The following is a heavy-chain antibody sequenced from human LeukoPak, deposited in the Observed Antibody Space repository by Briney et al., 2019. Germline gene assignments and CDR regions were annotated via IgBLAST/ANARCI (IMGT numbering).Heavy chain of an antibody. CDR3: ASLLTPYHGSGGGGMDV. J-gene: IGHJ6*02. V-gene: IGHV3-74*01. Sequence: GGSLRLSCAASGFTFSTHWMYWVRQAPGKEFVWVSRINGDGSLTSYADSVRGRFTISRDNAKETLYLQMTSLRVEDTAVYSCASLLTPYHGSGGGGMDVWGQGTTVTVSS. D-gene: IGHD3-10*01. CDR1: GFTFSTHW. CDR2: INGDGSLT.